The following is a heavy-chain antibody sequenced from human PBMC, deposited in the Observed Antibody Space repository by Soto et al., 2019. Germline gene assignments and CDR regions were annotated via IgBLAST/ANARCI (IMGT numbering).Heavy chain of an antibody. CDR3: ARGDVLCSCGRCYGVPMDV. J-gene: IGHJ6*02. CDR2: IQSGGRT. V-gene: IGHV3-66*01. Sequence: GSLRLSCAASGFTVSSNYMTWVRQAPGKGLEWVSLIQSGGRTYYAGSVKGRFTISRDNSKNTLFLQMNSLRVEDTAVYYCARGDVLCSCGRCYGVPMDVCGQGTTVPVSS. D-gene: IGHD2-15*01. CDR1: GFTVSSNY.